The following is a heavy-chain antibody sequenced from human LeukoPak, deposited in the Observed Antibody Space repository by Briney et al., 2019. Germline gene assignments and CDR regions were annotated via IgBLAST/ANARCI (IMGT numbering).Heavy chain of an antibody. CDR3: ARPRIAAAGTNWFDP. Sequence: PSETLSLTCAVYGGTFSGYYWSWIRQPPGKGLEWIGEINHSGSTNYNPSLKSRVTISVDTSKNQFSLKLSSVTAADTAVYYCARPRIAAAGTNWFDPWGQGTLVTVSS. D-gene: IGHD6-13*01. V-gene: IGHV4-34*01. CDR1: GGTFSGYY. J-gene: IGHJ5*02. CDR2: INHSGST.